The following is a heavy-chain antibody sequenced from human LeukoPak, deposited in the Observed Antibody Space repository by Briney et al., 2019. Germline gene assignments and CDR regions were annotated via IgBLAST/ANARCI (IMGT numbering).Heavy chain of an antibody. J-gene: IGHJ4*02. D-gene: IGHD3-22*01. Sequence: GGSLRLSCAASGFTFSSYAMSWVRQAPGKGLEWDSPISGSGGSTYYADSVKSRFTISRDNTKNTLYLQMNSLRAEDTAVYYCAKAQTPDYYYDSSGSTFDYWGQGTLVTVSS. CDR2: ISGSGGST. CDR3: AKAQTPDYYYDSSGSTFDY. CDR1: GFTFSSYA. V-gene: IGHV3-23*01.